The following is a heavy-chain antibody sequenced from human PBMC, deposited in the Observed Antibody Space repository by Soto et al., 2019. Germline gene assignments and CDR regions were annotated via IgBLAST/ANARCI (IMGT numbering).Heavy chain of an antibody. J-gene: IGHJ6*02. D-gene: IGHD4-17*01. CDR3: ARSNYGGKGYYYYGMDV. Sequence: HPGGSLRLSCAASGFTFSSYAMHWVRQAPGKGLEWVAVISYDGSNKYYADSVKGRFTISRDNSKNTLYLQMNSLRAEDTAVYYCARSNYGGKGYYYYGMDVWGQGTTVTVSS. CDR1: GFTFSSYA. V-gene: IGHV3-30-3*01. CDR2: ISYDGSNK.